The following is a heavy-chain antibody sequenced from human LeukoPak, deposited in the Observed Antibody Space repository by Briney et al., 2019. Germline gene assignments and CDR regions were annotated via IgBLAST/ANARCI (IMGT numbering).Heavy chain of an antibody. J-gene: IGHJ4*02. CDR3: ARNTSGWFDY. D-gene: IGHD3-10*01. Sequence: GGSLRLSCAASGFTFDDYAMHWVRQAPGKGLEWVSGISWNSGSIGYADSVKGRFTISRDNSKNTLYLQMNSLRAEDTAVYYCARNTSGWFDYWGQGTLVTVSS. V-gene: IGHV3-9*01. CDR1: GFTFDDYA. CDR2: ISWNSGSI.